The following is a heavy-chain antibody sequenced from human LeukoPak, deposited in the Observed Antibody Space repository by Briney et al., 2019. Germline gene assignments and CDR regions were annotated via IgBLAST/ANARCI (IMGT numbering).Heavy chain of an antibody. V-gene: IGHV4-59*01. CDR3: AGTTTARPFDP. Sequence: SETLSLTCTVSGGSISSYYWSWIRQPPGNGRGWIGYIYYSGGTNYNPSLKCRATISVDTSKNQFSLKLSSVTGADTAVYYCAGTTTARPFDPWGEGTLVTVSS. CDR1: GGSISSYY. D-gene: IGHD1-1*01. J-gene: IGHJ5*02. CDR2: IYYSGGT.